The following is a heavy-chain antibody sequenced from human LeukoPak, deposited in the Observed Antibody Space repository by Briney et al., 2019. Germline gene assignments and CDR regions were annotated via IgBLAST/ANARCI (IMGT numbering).Heavy chain of an antibody. CDR2: MNPNSGNT. J-gene: IGHJ5*02. CDR1: GYTFTTYD. V-gene: IGHV1-8*01. CDR3: ARGRGSGHKENWFDP. Sequence: GASVKVSCKASGYTFTTYDINWVRQSTGQGLEWMGWMNPNSGNTGYAQKFQGRVTMTRNTSISTAYMELSSLRSEDTAVYYCARGRGSGHKENWFDPWGQGTLVTVSS. D-gene: IGHD6-19*01.